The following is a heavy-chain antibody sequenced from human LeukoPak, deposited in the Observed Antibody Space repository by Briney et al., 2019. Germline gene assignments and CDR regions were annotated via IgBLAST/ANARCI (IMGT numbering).Heavy chain of an antibody. Sequence: PGGSLRLSCAASGFTFSSYAMSWVRLAPGKGLEWVSSISGSGTNTDYADSVKGRFTISRDNSKNTVNVQMNSLRAEDTAVYYCAKATSPVHSRNWFDSWGQGTLVTVSS. CDR1: GFTFSSYA. V-gene: IGHV3-23*01. CDR2: ISGSGTNT. D-gene: IGHD6-13*01. J-gene: IGHJ5*01. CDR3: AKATSPVHSRNWFDS.